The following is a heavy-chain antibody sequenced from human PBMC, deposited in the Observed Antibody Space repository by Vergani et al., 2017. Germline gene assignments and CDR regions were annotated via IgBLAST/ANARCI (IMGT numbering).Heavy chain of an antibody. CDR2: IYSGGST. J-gene: IGHJ4*02. CDR1: GFTVSSNY. D-gene: IGHD3-22*01. CDR3: ASGGSGYYSIFDY. V-gene: IGHV3-66*01. Sequence: EVQLVESGGGLVQPGGSLRLSCAASGFTVSSNYMSWVRQAPGKGLEWVSVIYSGGSTYYADSVKGRFTISRDNSKNTRYLQMNSLRAEDTSVYYCASGGSGYYSIFDYWGQGTLVTVSS.